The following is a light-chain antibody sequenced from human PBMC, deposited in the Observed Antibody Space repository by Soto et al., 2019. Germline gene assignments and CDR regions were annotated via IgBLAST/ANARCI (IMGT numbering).Light chain of an antibody. V-gene: IGKV1-39*01. Sequence: DIQMTQSPSSLSASVGDRVSITCRAGQTISSHLNWYQQKPGKAPKLLIYAASSLQSGVPSRFSGSGSGTDFTLTISSLQPEDFATYYSQQSYSTPQTFGQGTKVEIK. CDR2: AAS. CDR3: QQSYSTPQT. J-gene: IGKJ1*01. CDR1: QTISSH.